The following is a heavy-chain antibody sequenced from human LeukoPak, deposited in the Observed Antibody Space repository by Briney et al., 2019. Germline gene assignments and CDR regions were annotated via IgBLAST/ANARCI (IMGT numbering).Heavy chain of an antibody. D-gene: IGHD1-26*01. CDR1: GASISPYY. Sequence: PSETLSLTCSVSGASISPYYWVWIRQPPGKGLEWIGYVFYNGRTSYNPSLKSRVTISADTSKNQFSLKMNSVTAADTAVYYCASGNYYQDYWGQGTVVTVSP. V-gene: IGHV4-59*08. CDR2: VFYNGRT. J-gene: IGHJ4*02. CDR3: ASGNYYQDY.